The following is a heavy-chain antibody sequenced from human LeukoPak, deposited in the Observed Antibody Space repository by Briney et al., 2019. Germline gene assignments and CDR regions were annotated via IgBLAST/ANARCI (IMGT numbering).Heavy chain of an antibody. CDR1: GGTSSSYA. CDR2: IIPIFGTA. V-gene: IGHV1-69*13. Sequence: SVKVSCKASGGTSSSYAISWVRQAPGQGLEWMGGIIPIFGTANYAQKFQGRVTITADESTSTAYMELSSLRSEDTAVYYCAILAAADRRLYYYYYMDVWGKGTTVTVSS. J-gene: IGHJ6*03. CDR3: AILAAADRRLYYYYYMDV. D-gene: IGHD6-13*01.